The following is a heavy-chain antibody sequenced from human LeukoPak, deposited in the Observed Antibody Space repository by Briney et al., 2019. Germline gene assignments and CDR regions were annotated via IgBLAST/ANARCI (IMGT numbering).Heavy chain of an antibody. CDR3: ARVAWGYSYGSFDY. V-gene: IGHV4-34*01. CDR2: INHSGGT. CDR1: GGSFSGYY. Sequence: SETLSLTCAVYGGSFSGYYWSWIRQPPGKGLEWIGEINHSGGTNYNPSLKSRVTISVDTSKNQFSLKLSSVTAADTAVYYCARVAWGYSYGSFDYWGQGTLVTVSS. J-gene: IGHJ4*02. D-gene: IGHD5-18*01.